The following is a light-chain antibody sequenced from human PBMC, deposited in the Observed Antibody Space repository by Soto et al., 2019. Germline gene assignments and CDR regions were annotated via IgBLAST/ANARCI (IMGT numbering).Light chain of an antibody. V-gene: IGKV3-20*01. CDR1: QPISISY. CDR2: DVS. J-gene: IGKJ4*02. Sequence: EIVLTQSPGTLSLSPGDRATLSCRASQPISISYLAWYQQNVGQAPRLLIYDVSSRPKGTPDRFSGSGSGTDFSLTISRLEPEDFAVYYCQQYRTSLPTFGGGTKVEIK. CDR3: QQYRTSLPT.